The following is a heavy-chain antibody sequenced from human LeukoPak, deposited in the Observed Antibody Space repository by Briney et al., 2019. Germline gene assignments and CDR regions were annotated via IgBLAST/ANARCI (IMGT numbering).Heavy chain of an antibody. D-gene: IGHD5-12*01. CDR2: IYYGGST. V-gene: IGHV4-31*03. Sequence: PSETLSLTCTVSGGSISSGGYYWSWIRQHPGKGLEWIGYIYYGGSTYYNPSLKSRVTISVDTSKNQFSLKLSSVTAADTAVYYCARSAAGGKMATSLSYWGQGTLVTVSS. J-gene: IGHJ4*02. CDR1: GGSISSGGYY. CDR3: ARSAAGGKMATSLSY.